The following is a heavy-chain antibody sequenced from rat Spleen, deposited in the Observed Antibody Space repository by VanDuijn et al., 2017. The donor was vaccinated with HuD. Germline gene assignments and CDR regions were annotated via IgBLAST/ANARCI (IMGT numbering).Heavy chain of an antibody. CDR1: GFTFSDYY. CDR3: ANHNVTTGDYFDY. J-gene: IGHJ2*01. CDR2: LSYDASAP. Sequence: EVQLVESDGGLVQPGRSLKLSCAASGFTFSDYYMAWVSKAQTKGLEWVATLSYDASAPYYRNSVKGRFTISRDNAKTTLYLQMDILRSEDTATYYFANHNVTTGDYFDYLGQGVMVTVSS. D-gene: IGHD1-10*01. V-gene: IGHV5-29*01.